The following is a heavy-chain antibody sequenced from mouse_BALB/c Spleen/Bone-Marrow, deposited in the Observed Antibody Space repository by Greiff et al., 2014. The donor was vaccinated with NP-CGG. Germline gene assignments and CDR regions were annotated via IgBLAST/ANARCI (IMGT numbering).Heavy chain of an antibody. CDR1: GYTFTSSW. CDR2: IHPNSGNT. V-gene: IGHV1S130*01. J-gene: IGHJ1*01. CDR3: AREKIYGNYLWYFDV. D-gene: IGHD2-1*01. Sequence: VHLVESGSVLVRPGASVKLSCKASGYTFTSSWMHWAKQRPGQGLEWIGEIHPNSGNTNCNEKFKGKATLTVDTSSSTAYVDLSSLTSEDSAVYYCAREKIYGNYLWYFDVWGAGTTVTVSS.